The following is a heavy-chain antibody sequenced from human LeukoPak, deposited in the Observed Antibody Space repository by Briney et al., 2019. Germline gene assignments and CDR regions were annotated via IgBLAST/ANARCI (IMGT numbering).Heavy chain of an antibody. V-gene: IGHV1-18*01. D-gene: IGHD5-12*01. CDR3: ARIPGRLRADYYYDYMDV. CDR1: GYTFTSYG. Sequence: ASVKVSCKASGYTFTSYGISWVRQAPGQGLEWMGWISAYNGNTNYAQKLQGRVTMTTDTSTSTAYMELRSLRSDDTAVYYCARIPGRLRADYYYDYMDVWGKGTTVTVSS. CDR2: ISAYNGNT. J-gene: IGHJ6*03.